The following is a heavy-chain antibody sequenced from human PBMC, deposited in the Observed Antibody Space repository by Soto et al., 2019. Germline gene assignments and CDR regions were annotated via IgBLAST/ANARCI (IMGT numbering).Heavy chain of an antibody. Sequence: GGSLRLSCAASGFTLKNYLIHWVRQAPGRGLVWVSRVKGDGGVIKYADSLQGRFTISIDNAKNMVHLQMDSLRVEDTAVYYCARDPVRNWFDPWGQGTLVTVSS. V-gene: IGHV3-74*03. D-gene: IGHD3-10*01. J-gene: IGHJ5*02. CDR3: ARDPVRNWFDP. CDR1: GFTLKNYL. CDR2: VKGDGGVI.